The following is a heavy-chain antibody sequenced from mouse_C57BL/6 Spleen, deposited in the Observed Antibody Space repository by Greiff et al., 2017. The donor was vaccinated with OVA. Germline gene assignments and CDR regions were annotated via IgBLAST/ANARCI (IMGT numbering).Heavy chain of an antibody. J-gene: IGHJ2*01. CDR3: ARRGLRRGNFDY. CDR1: GYTFTSYW. V-gene: IGHV1-55*01. Sequence: QVQLQQPGAELVKPGASVKMSCKASGYTFTSYWITWVKQRPGQGLEWIGDIYPGSGSTNYNEKFKSKATLTVETSSSTAYMQLSSLTSEDSAVYYCARRGLRRGNFDYWGQGTTLTVSS. CDR2: IYPGSGST. D-gene: IGHD2-4*01.